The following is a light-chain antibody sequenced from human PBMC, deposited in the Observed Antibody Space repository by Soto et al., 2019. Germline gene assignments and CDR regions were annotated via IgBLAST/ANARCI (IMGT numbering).Light chain of an antibody. Sequence: EIVMTQSPATLSVSPGERATLSCRASQSISSNLAWYQQKPGQAPRLLIYGASTTATGIPARFSGSGSGTDFTLTISGLQSEDSAVYYCHQYNSGPPYTFGQGTKLEIK. CDR2: GAS. V-gene: IGKV3-15*01. CDR1: QSISSN. J-gene: IGKJ2*01. CDR3: HQYNSGPPYT.